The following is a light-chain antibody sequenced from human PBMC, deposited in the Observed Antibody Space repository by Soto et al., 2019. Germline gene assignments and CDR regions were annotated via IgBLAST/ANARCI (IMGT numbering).Light chain of an antibody. CDR3: QSADSSGSYRV. CDR2: RDS. V-gene: IGLV3-25*03. CDR1: ALPKQY. J-gene: IGLJ2*01. Sequence: SYELTQPPSVSVSPGQTASITCSGEALPKQYAYWYQQRPGQAPDLVIYRDSERPSGIPERFSGSSSGTTVTLTISGVQAEDEAVYYCQSADSSGSYRVFGGGTKLTVL.